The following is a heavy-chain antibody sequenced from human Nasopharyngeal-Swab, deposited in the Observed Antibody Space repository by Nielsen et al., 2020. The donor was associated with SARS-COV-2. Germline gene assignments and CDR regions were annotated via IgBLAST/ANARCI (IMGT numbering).Heavy chain of an antibody. CDR2: MNPNSGNT. V-gene: IGHV1-8*01. J-gene: IGHJ6*03. CDR1: GYTFTSYD. Sequence: VSVKVSCKASGYTFTSYDINWVRQATGQGLEWMGWMNPNSGNTGYAQKFQGRVTMTRNTSISTAYMELSSLRSEDTAVYYCARGPIVQLERYYYMDVWGKGTTVTVSS. D-gene: IGHD1-1*01. CDR3: ARGPIVQLERYYYMDV.